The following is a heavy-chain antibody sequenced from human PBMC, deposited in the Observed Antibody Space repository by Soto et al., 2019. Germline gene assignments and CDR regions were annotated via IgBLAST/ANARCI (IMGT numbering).Heavy chain of an antibody. V-gene: IGHV3-53*04. Sequence: GESLKISCAASGFTVSSNYMSWVRQAPGKGLEWVSVIYSGGSTYYADSVKGRFTISRHNSKNTLYLQMNSLRAEDTAVYYCARARGGWLKPFDYWGQGTLVTVSS. D-gene: IGHD6-19*01. CDR2: IYSGGST. CDR3: ARARGGWLKPFDY. J-gene: IGHJ4*02. CDR1: GFTVSSNY.